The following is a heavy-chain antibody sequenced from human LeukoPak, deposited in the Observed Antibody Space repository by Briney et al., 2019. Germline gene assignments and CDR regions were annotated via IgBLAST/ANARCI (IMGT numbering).Heavy chain of an antibody. CDR3: ARQGYDILTGYIDAFDI. D-gene: IGHD3-9*01. CDR2: ISYSGST. V-gene: IGHV4-59*08. Sequence: PSETLSLACTVSGGSISRYYWSWIRQPPGKGLEWTGYISYSGSTNYNPSLKSRVTISIDTSKNQFSLKLRTVTAAYTAIYYCARQGYDILTGYIDAFDIWGQGTMVTVSS. CDR1: GGSISRYY. J-gene: IGHJ3*02.